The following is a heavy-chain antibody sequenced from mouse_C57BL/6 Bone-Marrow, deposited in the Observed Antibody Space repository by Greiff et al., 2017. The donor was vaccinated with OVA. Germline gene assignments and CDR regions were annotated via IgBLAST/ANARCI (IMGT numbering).Heavy chain of an antibody. Sequence: QVQLQQSGAELVKPGASVKISCKASGYAFSSYWVNWVKQRPGKGLEWIGQIYPGDGDTNYNGKFKGKATLTADKSSSTAYMQLSSLTSEDSAVYFCASKGLTTVYYFDYWGQGTTLTVAS. CDR1: GYAFSSYW. V-gene: IGHV1-80*01. CDR2: IYPGDGDT. D-gene: IGHD1-1*01. J-gene: IGHJ2*01. CDR3: ASKGLTTVYYFDY.